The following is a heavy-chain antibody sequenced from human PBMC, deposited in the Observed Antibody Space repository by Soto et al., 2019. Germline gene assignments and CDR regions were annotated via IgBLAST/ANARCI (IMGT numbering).Heavy chain of an antibody. V-gene: IGHV3-23*01. D-gene: IGHD2-21*02. J-gene: IGHJ5*02. CDR3: ARDGRDCSPFDP. CDR1: GFTFSSYA. Sequence: PGGSLRLSCAASGFTFSSYAMSWVRQAPGKGLEWVSAISGSGGSTCYADSVKGRFTISRDNSKNTLYLQMNSLRAEDTAVYYCARDGRDCSPFDPWGQGTLVTVSS. CDR2: ISGSGGST.